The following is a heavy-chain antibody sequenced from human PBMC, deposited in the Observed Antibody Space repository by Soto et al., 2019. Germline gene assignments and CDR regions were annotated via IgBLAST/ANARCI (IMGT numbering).Heavy chain of an antibody. Sequence: EVQLLESGGGLVQPGGSLRLSCAASGFTFSSYAIIWVRQAPGKGLEWVSTISGGGDGSYYADSVKGRFTISRDNSKNTVSLQMNGLRXEXXXVXXCAXXGXXXXXXXXXDGGCHYAFDMWGQGTMVTVSS. CDR2: ISGGGDGS. J-gene: IGHJ3*02. CDR3: AXXGXXXXXXXXXDGGCHYAFDM. D-gene: IGHD2-15*01. CDR1: GFTFSSYA. V-gene: IGHV3-23*01.